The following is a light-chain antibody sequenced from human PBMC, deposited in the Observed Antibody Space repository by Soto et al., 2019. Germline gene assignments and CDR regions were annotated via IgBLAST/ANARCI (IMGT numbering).Light chain of an antibody. CDR1: QSVSSNY. CDR3: QQYNSYSPLT. J-gene: IGKJ4*01. Sequence: MGLAQAGGSLSLYPGARATLSCRAIQSVSSNYLAWYQQKPGQAPKVLIYRASIRATGIPDRFTGSGSGTDFTLTISSLQPDDFATYYCQQYNSYSPLTFGGRT. V-gene: IGKV3-20*01. CDR2: RAS.